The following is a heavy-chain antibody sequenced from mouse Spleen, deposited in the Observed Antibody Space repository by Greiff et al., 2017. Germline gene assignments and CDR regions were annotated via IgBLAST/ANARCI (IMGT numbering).Heavy chain of an antibody. Sequence: EVKVVESGGGLVKPGGSLKLSCAASGFTFSDYGMHWVRQAPEKGLEWVAYISSGSSTIYYADTVKGRFTISRDNAKNTLFLQMTSLRSEDTAMYYCARGSNYYFDYWGQGTTLTVSS. J-gene: IGHJ2*01. CDR1: GFTFSDYG. CDR2: ISSGSSTI. CDR3: ARGSNYYFDY. V-gene: IGHV5-17*01. D-gene: IGHD2-5*01.